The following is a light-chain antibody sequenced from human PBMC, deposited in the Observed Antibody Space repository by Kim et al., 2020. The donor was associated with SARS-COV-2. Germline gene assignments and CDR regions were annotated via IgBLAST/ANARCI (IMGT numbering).Light chain of an antibody. J-gene: IGLJ1*01. Sequence: QRVTISCSGSSSNIGSNTVNWYRQLPGTAPKLLIYSNNQRPSGVPDRFSGSKSGTSASLAISGLQSEDEADYYCAAWDDSLNGLYVFGTGTKVTVL. CDR2: SNN. CDR3: AAWDDSLNGLYV. V-gene: IGLV1-44*01. CDR1: SSNIGSNT.